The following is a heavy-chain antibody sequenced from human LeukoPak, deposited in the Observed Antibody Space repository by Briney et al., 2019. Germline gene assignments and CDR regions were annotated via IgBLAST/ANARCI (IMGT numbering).Heavy chain of an antibody. CDR3: ARDGRSSWEVSYAFDI. D-gene: IGHD6-13*01. CDR2: IYYSGST. J-gene: IGHJ3*02. Sequence: PSETLSLTCTVSGGSISSYYWSWIRQPPGKGLEWIGYIYYSGSTNYNPSLKSRVTISVDTSKNQFSLKLSSVTAADTAVYYCARDGRSSWEVSYAFDIWGQGTMVTASS. CDR1: GGSISSYY. V-gene: IGHV4-59*01.